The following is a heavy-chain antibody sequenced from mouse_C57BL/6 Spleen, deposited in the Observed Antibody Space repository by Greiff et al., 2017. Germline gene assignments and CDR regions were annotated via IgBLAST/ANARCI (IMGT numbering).Heavy chain of an antibody. V-gene: IGHV1-72*01. CDR3: ARGGWDGVYYYAMDY. J-gene: IGHJ4*01. Sequence: VQLQQPGAELVKPGASVQLSCKASGYTFTSYWMHLVKPRPGRGLAWLCRLDPNSGGTKYNEKFKSKDTLTVDKPSSTAYMQLSSLTSEDSAVYYCARGGWDGVYYYAMDYWGQGTSVTVSS. CDR2: LDPNSGGT. D-gene: IGHD4-1*01. CDR1: GYTFTSYW.